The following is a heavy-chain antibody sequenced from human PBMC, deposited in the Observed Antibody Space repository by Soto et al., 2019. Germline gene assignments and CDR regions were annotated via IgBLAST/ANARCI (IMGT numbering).Heavy chain of an antibody. J-gene: IGHJ6*03. CDR3: AREVKSGYDSNCYYMDV. CDR1: SGSISSSNW. D-gene: IGHD5-12*01. V-gene: IGHV4-4*02. Sequence: QVQLQESGPGLVKPSGTLSLTCAVSSGSISSSNWWSWVRQPPGKGLEWIGEIYHSGSTNYNPFLKSRVTISVDKSKNQFSLKLSSVTAADTAVYYCAREVKSGYDSNCYYMDVWGKGTTVTVSS. CDR2: IYHSGST.